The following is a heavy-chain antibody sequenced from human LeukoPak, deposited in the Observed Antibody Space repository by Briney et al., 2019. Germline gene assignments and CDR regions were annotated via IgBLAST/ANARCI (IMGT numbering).Heavy chain of an antibody. CDR1: GGSISSSRYY. CDR2: VYYSGST. Sequence: SETLSLTCTVSGGSISSSRYYWGWIRQPPGMGLEWIGRVYYSGSTDYNPSLKSRVTISVDTSKNLFSLKLSSVTAADTAVYYCAREGYDFLTGYGGYYYMDVWGKGTTVTVSS. D-gene: IGHD3-9*01. J-gene: IGHJ6*03. CDR3: AREGYDFLTGYGGYYYMDV. V-gene: IGHV4-39*07.